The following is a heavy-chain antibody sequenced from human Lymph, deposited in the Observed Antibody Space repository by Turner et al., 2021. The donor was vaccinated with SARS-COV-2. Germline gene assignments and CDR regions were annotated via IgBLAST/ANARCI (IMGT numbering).Heavy chain of an antibody. CDR2: IWYDGSNK. Sequence: QVQLVVSVGGVVQPGRSLRPSCAASGFTFSSYGMHWVRQAPGKGLEWVAVIWYDGSNKYYTDSVKGRFTIARDNSKNTLYLQMNSLRAEDTAVYYCAREGEALVDQYLDYWGQGTLVTVSS. CDR3: AREGEALVDQYLDY. CDR1: GFTFSSYG. D-gene: IGHD3-16*01. V-gene: IGHV3-33*01. J-gene: IGHJ4*02.